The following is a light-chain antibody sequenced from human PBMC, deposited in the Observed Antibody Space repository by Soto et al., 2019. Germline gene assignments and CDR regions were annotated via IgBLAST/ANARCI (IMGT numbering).Light chain of an antibody. CDR1: QSISTY. J-gene: IGKJ5*01. Sequence: DIQMTQSPSSLFASVGNRVTITCRASQSISTYLNWYQKKPGKAPNLLIYDASRLQSGVPSRFSGSGGGTDFTLSISSVQPEDFATYFCQQSYMDPITFGQGTQLEI. CDR3: QQSYMDPIT. CDR2: DAS. V-gene: IGKV1-39*01.